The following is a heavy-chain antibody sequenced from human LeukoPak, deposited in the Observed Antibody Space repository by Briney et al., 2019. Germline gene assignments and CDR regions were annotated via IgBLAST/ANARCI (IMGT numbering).Heavy chain of an antibody. Sequence: SETLSLTCTVSGGSINSYYWSWIRQPPGKGLEWMGYIYYTGITEYNPSLKSRVSMSVDTSKNQVFLRVNSVTAADTAVYHCARSVDYFDNTGPHMMFDYWGQGSQVTVSS. CDR3: ARSVDYFDNTGPHMMFDY. J-gene: IGHJ4*02. CDR1: GGSINSYY. D-gene: IGHD3-22*01. V-gene: IGHV4-59*01. CDR2: IYYTGIT.